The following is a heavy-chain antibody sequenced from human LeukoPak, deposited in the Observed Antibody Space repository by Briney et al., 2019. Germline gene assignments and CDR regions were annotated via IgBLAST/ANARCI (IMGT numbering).Heavy chain of an antibody. D-gene: IGHD3-3*01. V-gene: IGHV4-34*01. J-gene: IGHJ4*02. Sequence: RSSETLSLTCAVYGGSFSGYYWSWIRQPPGKGLEWIGEINHSGSTNYNPSLKSRVTISVDTSKNQLSLNLSSVTAADTAVYYCARGYDFWSGYTYWGQGTLVTVSS. CDR1: GGSFSGYY. CDR3: ARGYDFWSGYTY. CDR2: INHSGST.